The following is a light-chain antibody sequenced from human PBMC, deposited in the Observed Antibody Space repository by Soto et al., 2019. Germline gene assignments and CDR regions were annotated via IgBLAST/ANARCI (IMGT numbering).Light chain of an antibody. CDR3: QHYYNTPWT. Sequence: DIVMTQSPDSLAVSLGERATVNCKSSQSVLHRSSNKNFLAWYQQKPGQPPKLLISWASTRESGVPDRFSGRGAETDFALTNSSLQGEDVAVYFCQHYYNTPWTFGQGTKVEIK. CDR1: QSVLHRSSNKNF. CDR2: WAS. J-gene: IGKJ1*01. V-gene: IGKV4-1*01.